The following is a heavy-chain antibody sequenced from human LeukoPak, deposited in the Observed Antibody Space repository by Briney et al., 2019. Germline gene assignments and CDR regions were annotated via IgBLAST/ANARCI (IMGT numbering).Heavy chain of an antibody. CDR3: AKDAGSGYSYGFFFDY. Sequence: GGSLRLSCAASGFTFNSFAMHWVRQAPGKGLEWVAVMSYDGSNKYYADSVKGRFTISRDNSKNTLYLQMNSLRAEDTAVYYCAKDAGSGYSYGFFFDYWGQGTLVTVSS. J-gene: IGHJ4*02. CDR1: GFTFNSFA. CDR2: MSYDGSNK. V-gene: IGHV3-30*04. D-gene: IGHD5-18*01.